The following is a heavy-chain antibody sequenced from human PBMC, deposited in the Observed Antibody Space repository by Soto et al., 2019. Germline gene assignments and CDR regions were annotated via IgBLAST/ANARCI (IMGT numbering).Heavy chain of an antibody. Sequence: QVQLQESGPGLVKPSETLSLTCTVSGGSISNHYWSWIRQPPGKGLEWIGYIYYNGNTNYNPSLKSRVTMSVDTSKHQISLQLSSVTAADTAVYYCTRANWYSEYWGQGTLVTVSS. CDR2: IYYNGNT. J-gene: IGHJ4*02. V-gene: IGHV4-59*11. D-gene: IGHD7-27*01. CDR3: TRANWYSEY. CDR1: GGSISNHY.